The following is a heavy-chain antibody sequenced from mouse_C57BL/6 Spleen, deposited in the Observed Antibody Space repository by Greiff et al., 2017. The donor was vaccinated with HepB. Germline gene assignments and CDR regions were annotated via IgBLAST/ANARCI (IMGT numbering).Heavy chain of an antibody. V-gene: IGHV1-50*01. CDR1: GYTFTSYW. D-gene: IGHD5-1*01. CDR3: ARGISTTGFAY. Sequence: QVQLQQPGAELVKPGASVKLSCKASGYTFTSYWMQWVKQRPGQGLEWIGEIDPSDSYTNYNQKFKGKATLTVDTSSSTAYMQLSSLTSEDSAVYYCARGISTTGFAYWGQGTLVTVSA. J-gene: IGHJ3*01. CDR2: IDPSDSYT.